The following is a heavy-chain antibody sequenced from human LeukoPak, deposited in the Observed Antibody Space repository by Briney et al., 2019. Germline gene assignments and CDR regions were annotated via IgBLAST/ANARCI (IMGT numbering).Heavy chain of an antibody. Sequence: SETLSLTCAVSGGSISSSNWWSWVRQPPGKGLEWIGEIYRSGSTNYNPSHKSRVTISVDKSKNQFSLKLSSVTAADTAVYYCARELGRDGYNDAFDIWGQGTMVTVSS. J-gene: IGHJ3*02. CDR2: IYRSGST. CDR1: GGSISSSNW. D-gene: IGHD5-24*01. V-gene: IGHV4-4*02. CDR3: ARELGRDGYNDAFDI.